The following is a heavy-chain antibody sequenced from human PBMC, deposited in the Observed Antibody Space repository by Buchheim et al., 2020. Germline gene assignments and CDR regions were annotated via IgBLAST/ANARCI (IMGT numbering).Heavy chain of an antibody. D-gene: IGHD3-3*01. CDR1: GGSISSDGYY. J-gene: IGHJ6*02. CDR2: IYYSGST. CDR3: AREVITFWSGYYYYGMDV. V-gene: IGHV4-31*03. Sequence: QVQLQESGPGLVKPSQTLSLTCTVSGGSISSDGYYWSWIRQHPGKGLEWIGYIYYSGSTYYHPSLKSRLTISVDTSKNHFSLKLSSVTAADTAVYYCAREVITFWSGYYYYGMDVWGQGTT.